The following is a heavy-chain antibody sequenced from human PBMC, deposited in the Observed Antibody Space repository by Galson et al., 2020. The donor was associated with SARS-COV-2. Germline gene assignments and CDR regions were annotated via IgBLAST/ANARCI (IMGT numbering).Heavy chain of an antibody. D-gene: IGHD6-13*01. Sequence: GESLKISCSASGFIFSDYAMHWVRQAPGKGLEYVSAISSNGETSFYADSVNGRFTMSRDNSKNMFYLQMTALSLEDTAFYYCLSYSSTRQNHWGQGTLVTVPS. V-gene: IGHV3-64D*06. CDR2: ISSNGETS. J-gene: IGHJ5*02. CDR1: GFIFSDYA. CDR3: LSYSSTRQNH.